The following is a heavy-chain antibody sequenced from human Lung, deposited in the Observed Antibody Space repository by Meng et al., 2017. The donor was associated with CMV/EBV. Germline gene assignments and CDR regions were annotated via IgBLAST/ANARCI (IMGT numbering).Heavy chain of an antibody. D-gene: IGHD3-10*01. Sequence: GGSLRLSCAASGFTFTNYGMHWVRQAPGKGLEWVAVIWYDGSDKYYADSVKGRFTISRDNSKNTLYLQMNSLRAEDTAVYYCAKGDYYGSGRSIDYWGQGTXVTVSS. CDR1: GFTFTNYG. CDR3: AKGDYYGSGRSIDY. J-gene: IGHJ4*02. V-gene: IGHV3-33*06. CDR2: IWYDGSDK.